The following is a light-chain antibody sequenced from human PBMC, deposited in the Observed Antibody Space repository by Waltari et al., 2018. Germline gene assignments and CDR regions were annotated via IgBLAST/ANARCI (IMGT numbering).Light chain of an antibody. Sequence: VMQPPRAMPSSPGGKSAPSSSSANQGISRDLAWYQQKPGQAPRLLIYGASNRATGIPDRFSGSGSGTDFSLIISRLEPEDFAVYYCQQYGSLPGTFGQGTKVEIK. CDR1: QGISRD. J-gene: IGKJ1*01. V-gene: IGKV3-20*01. CDR2: GAS. CDR3: QQYGSLPGT.